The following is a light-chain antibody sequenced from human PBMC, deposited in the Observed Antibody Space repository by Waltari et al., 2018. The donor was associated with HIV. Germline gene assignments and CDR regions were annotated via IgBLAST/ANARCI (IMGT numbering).Light chain of an antibody. CDR2: DDS. CDR3: QVWDSRSDHWV. V-gene: IGLV3-21*04. Sequence: SYVLTQPPSVSVAPGKTPTFTCGVAYIATKSVHWCRQKPGQAPGVVIFDDSYRPSGIPERIYGSNSGNTATLTISRVEAGDEADYYCQVWDSRSDHWVFGGGTKLTVL. J-gene: IGLJ3*02. CDR1: YIATKS.